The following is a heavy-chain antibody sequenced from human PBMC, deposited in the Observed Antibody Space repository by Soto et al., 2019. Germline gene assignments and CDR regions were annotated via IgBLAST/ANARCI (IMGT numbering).Heavy chain of an antibody. J-gene: IGHJ6*02. V-gene: IGHV6-1*01. CDR1: GDSVSSNSAA. CDR3: ARARYSSSWYDYYYYGMDV. CDR2: TYYRSKWYN. Sequence: PSQTLSLTCAISGDSVSSNSAAWNWIRQSPSRGLEWLGRTYYRSKWYNDYAVSVKSRITINPDTSKNQFSLQLNSVTPEDTAVYYCARARYSSSWYDYYYYGMDVWGQGTTVTVSS. D-gene: IGHD6-13*01.